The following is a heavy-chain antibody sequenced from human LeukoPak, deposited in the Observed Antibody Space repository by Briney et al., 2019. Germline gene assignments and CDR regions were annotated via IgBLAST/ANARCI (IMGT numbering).Heavy chain of an antibody. CDR2: ISYDGSNK. CDR3: ARDLETAFDY. Sequence: PGRSLRLSCAASGFTFSSNAMHWVRQAPGKGLEWVAIISYDGSNKYYADSVKGRFTISRDKSKNTLYLQMNSLRAEDTAVYYCARDLETAFDYWGQGTLVTVSS. CDR1: GFTFSSNA. V-gene: IGHV3-30*14. D-gene: IGHD2-21*02. J-gene: IGHJ4*02.